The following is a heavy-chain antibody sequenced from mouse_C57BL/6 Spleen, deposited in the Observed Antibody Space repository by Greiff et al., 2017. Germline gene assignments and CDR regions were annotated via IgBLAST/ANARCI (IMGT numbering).Heavy chain of an antibody. CDR2: INPYNGGT. CDR3: ARPEDYYGSDY. D-gene: IGHD1-1*01. Sequence: EVQLQQSGPVLVKPGASVKMSCKASGYTFTDYYMNWVKQSHGKSLEWIGVINPYNGGTSYNQKFKGKATLTVDKSSSTAYMELNSLTSEDSAVYYCARPEDYYGSDYWGQGTTLTVSS. CDR1: GYTFTDYY. V-gene: IGHV1-19*01. J-gene: IGHJ2*01.